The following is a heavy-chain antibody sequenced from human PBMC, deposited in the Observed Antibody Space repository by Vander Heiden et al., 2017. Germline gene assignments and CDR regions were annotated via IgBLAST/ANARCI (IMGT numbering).Heavy chain of an antibody. D-gene: IGHD3-10*01. Sequence: EVQLVESGGGLVKPGGSLRLSCAASGFPFSNAWVSWVRQAPGKGLEWVGRIKSKTDGGTTDYAAPVKGRFTISRDDSKNTLYLQMNSLKTEDTAVYYCTTAIHLRYYGSGSLDYWGQGTLVTVSS. CDR2: IKSKTDGGTT. CDR3: TTAIHLRYYGSGSLDY. J-gene: IGHJ4*02. V-gene: IGHV3-15*01. CDR1: GFPFSNAW.